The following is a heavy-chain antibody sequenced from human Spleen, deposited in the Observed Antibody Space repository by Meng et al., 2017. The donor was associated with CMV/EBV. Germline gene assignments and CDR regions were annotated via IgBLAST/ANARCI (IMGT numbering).Heavy chain of an antibody. CDR1: GLTFSDYY. CDR3: ASQGYCSGGSCYDY. J-gene: IGHJ4*02. Sequence: GQVVGAGGGLVKAGGSLTLSCAASGLTFSDYYMSWIRQAPGKGLEWVSYISSSSSYTNYADSVKGRFTISRDNAKNSLYLQMNSLRAEDTAVYYCASQGYCSGGSCYDYWGQGTLVTVSS. D-gene: IGHD2-15*01. CDR2: ISSSSSYT. V-gene: IGHV3-11*06.